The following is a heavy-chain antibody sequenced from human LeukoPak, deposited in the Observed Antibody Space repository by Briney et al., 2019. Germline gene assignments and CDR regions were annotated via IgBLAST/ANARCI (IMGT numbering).Heavy chain of an antibody. J-gene: IGHJ4*02. D-gene: IGHD3-3*01. CDR2: INSDGSGT. V-gene: IGHV3-74*01. CDR3: AHENYDFWSGYYTFDC. CDR1: GFTFSSYW. Sequence: GGSLRLSCAASGFTFSSYWMHWVRQAPGKGLVWVSRINSDGSGTSYADSVKGRFTISRDNAKNTLYLQMNSLRAEDTAVYYCAHENYDFWSGYYTFDCWGQGTLVTVSS.